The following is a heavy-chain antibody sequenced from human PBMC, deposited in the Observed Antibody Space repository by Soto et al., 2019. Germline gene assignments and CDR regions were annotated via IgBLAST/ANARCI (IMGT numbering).Heavy chain of an antibody. V-gene: IGHV4-59*08. D-gene: IGHD3-10*01. CDR3: ASGWGGREGDVMDV. CDR1: GGSISSYY. J-gene: IGHJ6*02. CDR2: IYYSDST. Sequence: QVQLQESGPGLVKPSETLSLTCTVSGGSISSYYWSWIRQPPGKGLQYSGYIYYSDSTNYNPSLNSRVNRSVDTSRNQFSQPLNAMTGAVTAVYYSASGWGGREGDVMDVWGQGTTVTVSS.